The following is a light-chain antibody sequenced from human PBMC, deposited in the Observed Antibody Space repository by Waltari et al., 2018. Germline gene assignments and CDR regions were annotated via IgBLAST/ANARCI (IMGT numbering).Light chain of an antibody. CDR3: TSFTSSTTVV. J-gene: IGLJ2*01. Sequence: QSALTQPASVSGSPGQSITISCTGPSSAAGGYEYVSWYQKHPGKAPKLMIYDVTYRPSGVSGRFSGSKSGNTASLTISGLQAEDEADYYCTSFTSSTTVVFGGGTKLTVL. CDR2: DVT. V-gene: IGLV2-14*03. CDR1: SSAAGGYEY.